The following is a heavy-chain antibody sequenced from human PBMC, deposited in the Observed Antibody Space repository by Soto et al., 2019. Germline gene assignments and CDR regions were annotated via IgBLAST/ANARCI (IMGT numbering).Heavy chain of an antibody. J-gene: IGHJ5*02. CDR3: ARGVTVFGLVSRFWFDP. Sequence: PSETLSLTCSVSGDSINSDKYYWSWVRQSPGKGLEWIGHIYNSGITYYNPSLKSRVVISIDTSRNQFSLRLNSLTAADRAVYFCARGVTVFGLVSRFWFDPWGQGTVVTVSS. V-gene: IGHV4-30-4*01. D-gene: IGHD3-3*01. CDR2: IYNSGIT. CDR1: GDSINSDKYY.